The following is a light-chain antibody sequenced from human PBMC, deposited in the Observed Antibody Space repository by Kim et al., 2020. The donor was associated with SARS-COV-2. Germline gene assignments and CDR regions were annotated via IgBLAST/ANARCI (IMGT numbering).Light chain of an antibody. V-gene: IGKV3-20*01. Sequence: EIVLTQSPGTLSLSPGERATLSCRASQSVSSSYLARYQQKPGQAPRLPIYGASSRATGIPDRLSGSGSGKDFTLTISRLEPEDFAVYYCQQYGSSPLTFGGGTKVDIK. J-gene: IGKJ4*01. CDR2: GAS. CDR1: QSVSSSY. CDR3: QQYGSSPLT.